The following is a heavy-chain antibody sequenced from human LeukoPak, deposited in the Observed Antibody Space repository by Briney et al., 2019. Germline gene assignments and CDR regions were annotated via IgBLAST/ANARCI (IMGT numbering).Heavy chain of an antibody. V-gene: IGHV3-30*18. CDR2: ISYDGSYK. CDR3: AKWDFDH. Sequence: GGSLRLSCAASGFTFSGYGMHWVRQAPGKGLEWVAVISYDGSYKYYADSVQGRFTISRDNSKNTLYLQMNSLRPDDTAVYYCAKWDFDHWGQGTLVTVSS. CDR1: GFTFSGYG. J-gene: IGHJ4*02.